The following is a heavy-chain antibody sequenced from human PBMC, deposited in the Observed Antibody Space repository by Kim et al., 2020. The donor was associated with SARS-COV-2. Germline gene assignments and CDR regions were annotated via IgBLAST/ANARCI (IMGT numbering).Heavy chain of an antibody. CDR2: ISGSGGST. Sequence: GGSLRLSCAASGFTFSSYAMSWVRQAPGKGLEWVSAISGSGGSTYYADSVKGRFTISRDNSKNTLYLQMNSLRAEDTAVYYCAKDSVPYLIAAAGIGRGTFDYWGQGTLVTVSS. J-gene: IGHJ4*02. CDR1: GFTFSSYA. D-gene: IGHD6-13*01. V-gene: IGHV3-23*01. CDR3: AKDSVPYLIAAAGIGRGTFDY.